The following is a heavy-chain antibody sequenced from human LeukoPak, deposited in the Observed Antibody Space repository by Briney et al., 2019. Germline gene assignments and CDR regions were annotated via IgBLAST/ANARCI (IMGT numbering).Heavy chain of an antibody. CDR3: ARDITMVRGVIIWAHSPATYGMDV. D-gene: IGHD3-10*01. J-gene: IGHJ6*02. CDR2: INPSGGST. V-gene: IGHV1-46*01. Sequence: ASVKVSCKASGYTFTSYYMHWVRQAPGQGLEWMGIINPSGGSTSYAQKFQGRVTMTRDTSTSTVYMELSSLRSEDTAVYYCARDITMVRGVIIWAHSPATYGMDVWGQGTTVTVSS. CDR1: GYTFTSYY.